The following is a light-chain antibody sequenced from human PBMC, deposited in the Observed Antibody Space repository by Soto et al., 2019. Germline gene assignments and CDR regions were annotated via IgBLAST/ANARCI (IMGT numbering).Light chain of an antibody. Sequence: EIVLTQSPGTLSLSPGEGATLSCRASQSISSNFLAWYQQKRGQAPRLLIHGASNRATSIPDRFSGSGSGTDFTLTITRLEPEDFAVYYCQQYGGSPRTLGQGTKVDIK. V-gene: IGKV3-20*01. CDR1: QSISSNF. J-gene: IGKJ1*01. CDR2: GAS. CDR3: QQYGGSPRT.